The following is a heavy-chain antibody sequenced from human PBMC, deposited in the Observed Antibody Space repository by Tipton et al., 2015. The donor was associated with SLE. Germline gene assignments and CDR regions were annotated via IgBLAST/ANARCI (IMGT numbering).Heavy chain of an antibody. CDR3: ARDPHRGHDFWSGYYPLGYYYGMDV. Sequence: QVQLVQSGAEVKKPGASVKVSCKASGYTFTSYGISWVRQAPGQGLEWMGWISANNGNTNYAQKVQGRVTMTTDTSTSTAYMELRRLRSDDTAVYYCARDPHRGHDFWSGYYPLGYYYGMDVWGQGTTVTVSS. CDR1: GYTFTSYG. CDR2: ISANNGNT. V-gene: IGHV1-18*01. J-gene: IGHJ6*02. D-gene: IGHD3-3*01.